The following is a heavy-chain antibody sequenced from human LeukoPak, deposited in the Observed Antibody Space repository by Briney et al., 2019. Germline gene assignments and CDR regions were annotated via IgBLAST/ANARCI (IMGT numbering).Heavy chain of an antibody. CDR3: ARPPPTIFGVVTEDYYYGMDV. CDR1: GGTFSSYA. V-gene: IGHV1-69*13. CDR2: IIPIFGTA. D-gene: IGHD3-3*01. Sequence: ASVKVSSKASGGTFSSYAISWVRQAPGQGLEWMGGIIPIFGTANYAQKFQGRVTITADESTSTAYMELSSLRSEDTAVYYCARPPPTIFGVVTEDYYYGMDVWGQGTTVTVSS. J-gene: IGHJ6*02.